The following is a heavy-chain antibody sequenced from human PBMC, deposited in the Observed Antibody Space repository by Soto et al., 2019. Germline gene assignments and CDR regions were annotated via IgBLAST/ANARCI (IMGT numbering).Heavy chain of an antibody. D-gene: IGHD6-13*01. CDR3: ASSNIAAAGFYYYGMDV. J-gene: IGHJ6*02. CDR1: GGAISRDD. V-gene: IGHV4-59*01. Sequence: SEPLSLTCTVSGGAISRDDWGWIRQPPGKGLEWIGYIYYGGSTNYNPSLKSRVTISVDTSKNQFSLKLSSVTAADTAVYYCASSNIAAAGFYYYGMDVWGRGTTVT. CDR2: IYYGGST.